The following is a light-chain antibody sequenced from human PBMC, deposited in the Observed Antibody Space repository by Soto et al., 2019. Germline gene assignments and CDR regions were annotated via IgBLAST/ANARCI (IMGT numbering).Light chain of an antibody. CDR3: HSYESNNVV. CDR2: EDN. Sequence: NFMLTQPHSVSESPGKTVIISCTRSSGSIASNYVQWYQQRPGSAPTIVIYEDNQRPSGVPDRFSGSVDSSSNSASLTISGLKTEGEADYYCHSYESNNVVFGGGTKVTVL. CDR1: SGSIASNY. J-gene: IGLJ3*02. V-gene: IGLV6-57*03.